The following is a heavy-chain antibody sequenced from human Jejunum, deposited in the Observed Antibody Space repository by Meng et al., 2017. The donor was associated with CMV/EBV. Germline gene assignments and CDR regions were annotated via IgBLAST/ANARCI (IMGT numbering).Heavy chain of an antibody. CDR1: TFSDHS. CDR3: ATLGYCSGTSCYTSGY. V-gene: IGHV3-72*01. CDR2: MRNKAKSYIT. D-gene: IGHD2-2*02. Sequence: TFSDHSRDWVRQDTGKGLEWVGRMRNKAKSYITEYAASVKGRVTISRDDSKNSLYLQMNSLKTEDTAIYYCATLGYCSGTSCYTSGYWGQGTLVTVSS. J-gene: IGHJ4*02.